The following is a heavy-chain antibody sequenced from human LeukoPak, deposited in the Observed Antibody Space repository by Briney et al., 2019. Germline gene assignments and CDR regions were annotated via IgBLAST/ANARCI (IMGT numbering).Heavy chain of an antibody. D-gene: IGHD3-10*01. Sequence: GGSLRLSCAASGFTFRSYWMSWVRQAPGKGLEWVANIKHDGREKYYVDSVKGRFTISRDNAKNTLYLQMSSLRAEDTAVYYCARDRGPRTGFMVREAYDYWGQGTLVTVSS. J-gene: IGHJ4*02. CDR1: GFTFRSYW. V-gene: IGHV3-7*01. CDR3: ARDRGPRTGFMVREAYDY. CDR2: IKHDGREK.